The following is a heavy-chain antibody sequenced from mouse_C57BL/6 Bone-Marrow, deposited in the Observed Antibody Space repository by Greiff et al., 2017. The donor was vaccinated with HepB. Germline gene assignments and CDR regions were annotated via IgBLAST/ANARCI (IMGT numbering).Heavy chain of an antibody. CDR3: ARPYYGSSYDRYAMDY. CDR1: GFTFSDYG. CDR2: ISSGSSTI. Sequence: EVQRVESGGGLVKPGGSLKLSCAASGFTFSDYGMHWVRQAPEKGLEWVAYISSGSSTIYYADTVKGRFTISRDNAKNTLFLQMTSLRSEDTAMYYCARPYYGSSYDRYAMDYWGQGTSVTVSS. J-gene: IGHJ4*01. D-gene: IGHD1-1*01. V-gene: IGHV5-17*01.